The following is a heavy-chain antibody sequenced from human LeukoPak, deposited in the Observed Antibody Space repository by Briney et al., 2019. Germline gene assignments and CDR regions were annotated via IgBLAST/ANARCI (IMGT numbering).Heavy chain of an antibody. J-gene: IGHJ4*02. V-gene: IGHV4-30-4*01. D-gene: IGHD3-22*01. Sequence: SQTLSLTCTVSGASISSGDYYWNWIRQSPGKGLEWIGYIYYTGSIYYNPSLKSRVIISVDTSKNQFSLNLSSMTAADTAVYYCARGLLSRDYDSSGFGYWGQGTLVTVSS. CDR1: GASISSGDYY. CDR2: IYYTGSI. CDR3: ARGLLSRDYDSSGFGY.